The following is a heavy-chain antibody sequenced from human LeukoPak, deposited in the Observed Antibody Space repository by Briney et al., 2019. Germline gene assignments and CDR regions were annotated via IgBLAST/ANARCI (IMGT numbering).Heavy chain of an antibody. CDR3: AREGDGDYGYYFDY. J-gene: IGHJ4*02. D-gene: IGHD4-17*01. V-gene: IGHV4-61*02. CDR2: IYTSGST. Sequence: SETLSLTCTASGDSITSSPYYWSWIRQPAGKGLEWIGRIYTSGSTNYNPSLKSRVTISVDKSKNQFSLKLSSVTAADTAVYYCAREGDGDYGYYFDYWGQGTLVTVSS. CDR1: GDSITSSPYY.